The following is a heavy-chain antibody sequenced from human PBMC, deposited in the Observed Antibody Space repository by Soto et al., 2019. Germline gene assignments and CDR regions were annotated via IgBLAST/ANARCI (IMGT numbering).Heavy chain of an antibody. V-gene: IGHV3-33*01. D-gene: IGHD3-10*01. J-gene: IGHJ4*02. CDR1: GSTFSNYG. CDR3: ATVDNYYGSVF. Sequence: QGQLVESGGGVVQPGTSLRLSCAASGSTFSNYGMHWDRQAPGKGLEWVAVVWYDGTTKFYPDSVKGRFTISRDNSNNTLYLQMNSLRVEDTAVYYCATVDNYYGSVFWGQGTLVTVSS. CDR2: VWYDGTTK.